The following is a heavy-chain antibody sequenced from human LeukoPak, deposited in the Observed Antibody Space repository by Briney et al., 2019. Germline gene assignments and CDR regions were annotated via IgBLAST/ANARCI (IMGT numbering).Heavy chain of an antibody. CDR1: GYTFTSYG. V-gene: IGHV1-18*01. D-gene: IGHD3-10*01. CDR2: ISAYNGNT. Sequence: ASAKVSCKASGYTFTSYGISWVRQAPGQGLEWMGWISAYNGNTNYAQKLQGRVTMTTDTSTSTAYMELRSLRSDDTAVYYCAREGRSLWFGTGVQNYYYYMDVWGKGTTVTVSS. J-gene: IGHJ6*03. CDR3: AREGRSLWFGTGVQNYYYYMDV.